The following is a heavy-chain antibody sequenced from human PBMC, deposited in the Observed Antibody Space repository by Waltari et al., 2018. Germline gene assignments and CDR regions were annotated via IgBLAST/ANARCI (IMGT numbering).Heavy chain of an antibody. CDR3: AGSGGIVVVPAAIRYNWFDP. V-gene: IGHV1-69*01. J-gene: IGHJ5*02. CDR1: GGTFSSYA. CDR2: IIPIFGTA. Sequence: QVQLVQSGAEVKKPGSSVKVSCKASGGTFSSYAISWVRPAPGQGLEWMGGIIPIFGTANYAQKFQGRVTITADESTSTAYMELSSLRSEDTAVYYCAGSGGIVVVPAAIRYNWFDPWGQGTLVTVSS. D-gene: IGHD2-2*02.